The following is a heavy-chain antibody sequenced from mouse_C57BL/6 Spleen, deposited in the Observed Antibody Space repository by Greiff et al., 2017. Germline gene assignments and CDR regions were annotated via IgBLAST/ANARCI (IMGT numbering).Heavy chain of an antibody. Sequence: QVQLQQSDAELVKPGASVKISCKVSGYTFTDHTIHWMKQRPEQGLEWIGYIYPRDGSTKYNEKFKGKATLTADKSSSTAYLQLNSLTSEDAAVYFCARGSDDGYYEPRDFDVWGTGTTVTVSS. CDR2: IYPRDGST. CDR3: ARGSDDGYYEPRDFDV. J-gene: IGHJ1*03. D-gene: IGHD2-3*01. CDR1: GYTFTDHT. V-gene: IGHV1-78*01.